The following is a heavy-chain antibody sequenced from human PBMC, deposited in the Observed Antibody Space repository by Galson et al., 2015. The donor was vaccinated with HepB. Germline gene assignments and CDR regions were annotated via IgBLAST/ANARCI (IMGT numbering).Heavy chain of an antibody. J-gene: IGHJ4*02. CDR1: RFTFSSYA. Sequence: SLRLSCAASRFTFSSYAMTWVRQAPGKGLEWVSSISGTAGTTHYADSVKGRFTISRDNLKNTFYLQMHSLRAEDTAVYYCAKSQRGYTSAIDFDFWGQGTLVTVSS. CDR2: ISGTAGTT. CDR3: AKSQRGYTSAIDFDF. D-gene: IGHD5-18*01. V-gene: IGHV3-23*01.